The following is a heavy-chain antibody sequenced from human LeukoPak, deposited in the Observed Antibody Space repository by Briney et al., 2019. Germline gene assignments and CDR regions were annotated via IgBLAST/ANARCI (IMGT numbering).Heavy chain of an antibody. D-gene: IGHD3-10*01. V-gene: IGHV3-74*01. J-gene: IGHJ1*01. CDR3: ARVSGPGMNEYYHL. CDR2: INDDGSFR. Sequence: GVSLRLSCAASRITFSGAWMHWVRQAPGKGLVWVSRINDDGSFRRYANSVKGRFTISRDNAKNTLFLQMDSLRAEDTAVYYCARVSGPGMNEYYHLWGQGTLVTVSS. CDR1: RITFSGAW.